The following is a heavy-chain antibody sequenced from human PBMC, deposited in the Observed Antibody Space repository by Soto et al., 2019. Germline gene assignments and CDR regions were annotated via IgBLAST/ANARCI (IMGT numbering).Heavy chain of an antibody. J-gene: IGHJ5*02. V-gene: IGHV5-51*01. Sequence: PGESLKISCKGSGYSFANYWIGWVRQMPGKGLEWMGIIYPGDSDTRYSPSFQGQVTISADKSISTAYLQWSSLKASDTAIYYCARTTKSGYRTNWFDPWGQGTLVTVSS. D-gene: IGHD5-18*01. CDR1: GYSFANYW. CDR2: IYPGDSDT. CDR3: ARTTKSGYRTNWFDP.